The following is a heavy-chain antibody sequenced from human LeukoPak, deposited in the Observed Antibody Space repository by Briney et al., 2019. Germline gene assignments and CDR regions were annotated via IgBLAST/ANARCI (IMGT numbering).Heavy chain of an antibody. V-gene: IGHV3-23*01. CDR3: AKDTGVVVALDS. CDR2: ISGSGDTT. Sequence: GGSLRLSCAASGFTFSNYAMSWVRQPPGKGLEWVSLISGSGDTTYYADSVKGRFTISRDNSKNTLYLQMNSLRAEDTAVYYCAKDTGVVVALDSWGQGTQVTVSS. CDR1: GFTFSNYA. J-gene: IGHJ4*02. D-gene: IGHD2-15*01.